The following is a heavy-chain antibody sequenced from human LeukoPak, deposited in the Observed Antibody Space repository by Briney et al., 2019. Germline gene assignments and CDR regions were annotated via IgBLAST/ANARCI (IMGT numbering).Heavy chain of an antibody. V-gene: IGHV3-43*02. J-gene: IGHJ6*02. D-gene: IGHD6-19*01. Sequence: GGSLRLSCAASGFTFDDFAMHWVRQVPGKGLEWVSLISGDGGSTYYADSMKGRFTISRDNNKNSLYLQMNSLRTEDTALYYCAKDSMYTSAWDGLDGMDVWGQGTTVTVSS. CDR2: ISGDGGST. CDR1: GFTFDDFA. CDR3: AKDSMYTSAWDGLDGMDV.